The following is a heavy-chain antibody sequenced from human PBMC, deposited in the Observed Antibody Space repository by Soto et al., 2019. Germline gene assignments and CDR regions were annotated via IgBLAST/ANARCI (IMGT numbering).Heavy chain of an antibody. J-gene: IGHJ4*02. V-gene: IGHV4-59*08. CDR2: IYFSGTT. CDR1: GGSISSYY. CDR3: ARHSYGDFHLYYFDY. Sequence: ETRSLTCTVSGGSISSYYWSWIRQPTGKGLEWIGYIYFSGTTNYNPSLRSRVTISVDTSKNQFSLKLSSVTAADTAVYYFARHSYGDFHLYYFDYWGQGTLVTVSS. D-gene: IGHD4-17*01.